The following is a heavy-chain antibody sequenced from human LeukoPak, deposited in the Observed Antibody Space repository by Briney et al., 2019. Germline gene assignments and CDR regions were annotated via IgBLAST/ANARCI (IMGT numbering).Heavy chain of an antibody. V-gene: IGHV3-53*01. J-gene: IGHJ5*02. CDR1: GFTVSSNY. D-gene: IGHD4-17*01. CDR3: ARSYGDYQNWFDP. CDR2: IYSGGST. Sequence: GGSLRLSCAASGFTVSSNYMSWVRQAPGKGLEGVSVIYSGGSTYYADSVKGRFTISRDNSKNTLYLQMNSLRAEDTAVYYCARSYGDYQNWFDPWGQGTLVTVSS.